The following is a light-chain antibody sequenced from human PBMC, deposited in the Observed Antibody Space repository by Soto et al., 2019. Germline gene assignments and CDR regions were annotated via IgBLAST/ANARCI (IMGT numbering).Light chain of an antibody. CDR1: QGTGND. V-gene: IGKV1-6*01. Sequence: AIGMTQSPAALSVSLGDRVTITCRASQGTGNDLDWYQQKPGKAPRLLIYYTSRIHSGIPARFSGSGSGTEFTLTINSLQSEDSAAYYCQQHNQWPITFGQGTRLEIK. CDR2: YTS. CDR3: QQHNQWPIT. J-gene: IGKJ5*01.